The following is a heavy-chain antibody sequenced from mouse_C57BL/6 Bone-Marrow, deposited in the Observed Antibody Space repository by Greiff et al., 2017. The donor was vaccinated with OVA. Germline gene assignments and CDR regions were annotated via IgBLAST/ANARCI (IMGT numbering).Heavy chain of an antibody. V-gene: IGHV1-69*01. J-gene: IGHJ3*01. CDR2: IDPSDSYT. CDR1: GYTFTSYW. D-gene: IGHD1-1*01. CDR3: ARPVYYGSSYGFAY. Sequence: QVQLQQPGAELVMPGASVKLSCKASGYTFTSYWMHWVKQRPGQGLEWIGEIDPSDSYTNYNQKFKGKSTLTVDKSSRTAYMQLSSLTSEDSAVYYCARPVYYGSSYGFAYWGQGTLVTVSA.